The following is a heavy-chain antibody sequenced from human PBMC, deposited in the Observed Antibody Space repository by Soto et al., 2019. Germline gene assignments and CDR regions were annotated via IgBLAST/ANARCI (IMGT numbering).Heavy chain of an antibody. J-gene: IGHJ6*02. V-gene: IGHV3-48*02. Sequence: GGSLRLSCEASGFVFSTYSMNWVRQAPGKGLEWISYISSTSGTIYYADSVKGRFTIFRDNAKNSLFLQMNGLRDDDTAVYYCANQKIRFSVAGTLYGLGVWGQGTTVTV. CDR2: ISSTSGTI. CDR3: ANQKIRFSVAGTLYGLGV. CDR1: GFVFSTYS. D-gene: IGHD6-19*01.